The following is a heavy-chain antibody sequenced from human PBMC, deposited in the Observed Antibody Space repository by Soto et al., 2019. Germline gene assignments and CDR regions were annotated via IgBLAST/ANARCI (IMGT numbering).Heavy chain of an antibody. CDR2: IWYDGSKE. J-gene: IGHJ6*03. Sequence: QVQLVESGGGVVQPGRSLRLSCAASEFTFSRHGMHWVRQAPGKGLQWVGVIWYDGSKEVDADSVKGRFIISRDNSKNILYLQMNSLRAEDTAVYYCARERTFGDNKHNYMDVWGTGITVTVSS. CDR1: EFTFSRHG. V-gene: IGHV3-33*01. D-gene: IGHD3-10*01. CDR3: ARERTFGDNKHNYMDV.